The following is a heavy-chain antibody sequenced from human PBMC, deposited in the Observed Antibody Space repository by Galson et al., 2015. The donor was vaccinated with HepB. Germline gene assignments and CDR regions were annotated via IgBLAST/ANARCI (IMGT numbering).Heavy chain of an antibody. J-gene: IGHJ4*02. CDR2: ISAYNGNT. V-gene: IGHV1-18*01. CDR1: GYTFTSYG. CDR3: ARDSYGSGSYPFDY. Sequence: SVKVSCKASGYTFTSYGISWVRRAPGQGLEWMGWISAYNGNTNYAQKLQGRVTMTTDTSTSTAYMELRSLRSDDTAVYYCARDSYGSGSYPFDYWGQGTLVTVSS. D-gene: IGHD3-10*01.